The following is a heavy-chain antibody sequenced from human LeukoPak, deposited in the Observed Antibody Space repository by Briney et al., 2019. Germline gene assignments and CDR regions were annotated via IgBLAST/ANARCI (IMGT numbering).Heavy chain of an antibody. V-gene: IGHV4-59*12. D-gene: IGHD2-2*01. J-gene: IGHJ4*02. CDR2: ISSRGNT. CDR1: GASISGYF. CDR3: ARKPSIRGGFH. Sequence: SETLSLTCTVSGASISGYFWSWIRQPPGKGLEWIGYISSRGNTNYNPSLKSRVTISVDTSKNQFSLKLISVTAADTAVYYCARKPSIRGGFHWGQGTLVTVSS.